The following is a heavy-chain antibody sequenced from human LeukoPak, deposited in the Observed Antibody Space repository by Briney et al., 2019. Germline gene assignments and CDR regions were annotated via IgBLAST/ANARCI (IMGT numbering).Heavy chain of an antibody. CDR3: ARARVANNYYYYYDMDV. V-gene: IGHV3-7*01. CDR2: IKQDGSDK. D-gene: IGHD5-12*01. CDR1: GFTFISYW. J-gene: IGHJ6*03. Sequence: GALMLSCGASGFTFISYWMSWVRQAPGKGLEGVANIKQDGSDKYYVDSVKGRFTISRDNAKNSLYLQMNSLRAEDTAVYYCARARVANNYYYYYDMDVWGKGTTVTVSS.